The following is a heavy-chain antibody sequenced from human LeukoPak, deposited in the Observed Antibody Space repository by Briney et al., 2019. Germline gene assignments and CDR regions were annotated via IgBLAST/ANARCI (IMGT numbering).Heavy chain of an antibody. V-gene: IGHV3-23*01. CDR2: ICVSDGST. Sequence: PGGSLRLSCAASGFTFSSYAMGWVRQAPGKGLEWVSSICVSDGSTYYADSVKGRFLISRDNSKDTLYLQMNRLRAEDTARYYCAKGGTDSCYTGNAYWGQGALVTVSS. CDR1: GFTFSSYA. D-gene: IGHD2-15*01. J-gene: IGHJ4*02. CDR3: AKGGTDSCYTGNAY.